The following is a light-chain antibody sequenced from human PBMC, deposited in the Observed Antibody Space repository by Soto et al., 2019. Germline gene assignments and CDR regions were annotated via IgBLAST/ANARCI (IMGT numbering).Light chain of an antibody. V-gene: IGKV1-9*01. CDR3: QQLNSYPRT. CDR1: QGISSY. J-gene: IGKJ3*01. Sequence: DIQLTQSPSFLSASVGDRVTITCRASQGISSYLAWYQQKPAKAPKLLIYAASTLQSGVPSRFSGSGSGTEFTLTISSLQPEDFATYYCQQLNSYPRTFGPGTKVDIK. CDR2: AAS.